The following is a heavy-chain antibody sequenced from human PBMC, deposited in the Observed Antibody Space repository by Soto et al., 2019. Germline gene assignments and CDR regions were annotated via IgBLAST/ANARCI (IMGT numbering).Heavy chain of an antibody. CDR2: IIPIFGTA. Sequence: QVQLVQSGAEVKKPGSSVKVSCKASGGTFSSYAISWVRQAPGQGLEWMGGIIPIFGTANYAQKFQGRVTSTADESRSTAYMELNNLRSEYTAVYYCARGSYGSNYHWFDPWGQGTLVTVSS. CDR1: GGTFSSYA. J-gene: IGHJ5*02. D-gene: IGHD4-4*01. CDR3: ARGSYGSNYHWFDP. V-gene: IGHV1-69*12.